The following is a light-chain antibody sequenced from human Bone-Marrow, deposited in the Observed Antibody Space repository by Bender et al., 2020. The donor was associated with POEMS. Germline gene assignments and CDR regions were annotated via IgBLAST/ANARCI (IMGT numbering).Light chain of an antibody. CDR2: DVS. V-gene: IGLV2-14*03. J-gene: IGLJ2*01. Sequence: QTGLTQPASVSGSPGQSITISCTGTNNDIGFYNYVSWYQQYPGKVPKLIIYDVSSRPSGVSDRFSGSKSGSTASLSISGLPAEDEADYYCSSYANVYTPAVLFGGGTKLTVL. CDR3: SSYANVYTPAVL. CDR1: NNDIGFYNY.